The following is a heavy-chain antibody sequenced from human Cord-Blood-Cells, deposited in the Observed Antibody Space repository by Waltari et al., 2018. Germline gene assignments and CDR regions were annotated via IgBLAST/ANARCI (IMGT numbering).Heavy chain of an antibody. CDR3: ARGVDTRYYYMDV. Sequence: QVQLQQWGAGLLKPSETLSLTCAVYGGSFSGYYWSWIRQPPGKGLEWIGEINHSGSTNYNPDLKMRVTIAVGTSKNQFSLSLSSVTAADTAVYYGARGVDTRYYYMDVWGKGTTVTVSS. CDR1: GGSFSGYY. CDR2: INHSGST. V-gene: IGHV4-34*01. D-gene: IGHD5-18*01. J-gene: IGHJ6*03.